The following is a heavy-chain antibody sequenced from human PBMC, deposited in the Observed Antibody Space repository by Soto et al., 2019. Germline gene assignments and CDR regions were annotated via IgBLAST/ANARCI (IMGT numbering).Heavy chain of an antibody. J-gene: IGHJ6*02. CDR2: ISGYTGNT. V-gene: IGHV1-18*01. D-gene: IGHD3-10*01. CDR1: GYTFISYG. CDR3: TRVSYLVRCFNHIPYGMDV. Sequence: VQVVQSGTEVKKPGASVKVSCKTSGYTFISYGISWVRQAPGQGLEWLGWISGYTGNTDYAQKFQDRVTMTTETSTTTAYMERRSLRSDDTAVYYCTRVSYLVRCFNHIPYGMDVWGQGTTVTVSS.